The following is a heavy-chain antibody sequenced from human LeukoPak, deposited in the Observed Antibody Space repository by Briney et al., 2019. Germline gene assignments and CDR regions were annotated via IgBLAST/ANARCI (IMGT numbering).Heavy chain of an antibody. V-gene: IGHV3-74*01. CDR3: GRGGNGIDI. CDR2: INSDESNT. Sequence: PGGSLRLSCAASGFTFSHYLMHWVRQAPGKGLVWVSRINSDESNTNSYADSVKGRFIISRDHAKNTLYLQMNSLRAEDTAVYFCGRGGNGIDIWPQGTTAIVSS. D-gene: IGHD2-8*01. J-gene: IGHJ3*02. CDR1: GFTFSHYL.